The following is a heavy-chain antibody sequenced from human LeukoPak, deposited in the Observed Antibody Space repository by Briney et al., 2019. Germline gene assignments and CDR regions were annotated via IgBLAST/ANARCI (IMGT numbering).Heavy chain of an antibody. D-gene: IGHD2-2*01. V-gene: IGHV4-59*08. J-gene: IGHJ6*02. Sequence: SETLSLTCTVSGGSISSYYWNWIRQPPGKGLEWIGYIYYTGSTNYRPSLKSRVTISVDTSRNQFSLKLSSVTAADTAVYYCVRQDVVVITAATYYYGMDVWGQGTTVTVS. CDR3: VRQDVVVITAATYYYGMDV. CDR2: IYYTGST. CDR1: GGSISSYY.